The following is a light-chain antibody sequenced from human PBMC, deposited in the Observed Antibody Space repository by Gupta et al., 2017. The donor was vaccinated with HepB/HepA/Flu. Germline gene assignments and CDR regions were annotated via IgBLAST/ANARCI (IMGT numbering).Light chain of an antibody. V-gene: IGLV2-14*03. J-gene: IGLJ3*02. Sequence: QSALTQPASVSGSPGQSITISCTGTSSDVGGYKYVSWYQQHPGKAPKLMIYDVSSRPSGGFHCFLCSKSGNPASLTISGLQADDEAHYYCSSYTTTSTLGVFGGGTKLTVL. CDR1: SSDVGGYKY. CDR2: DVS. CDR3: SSYTTTSTLGV.